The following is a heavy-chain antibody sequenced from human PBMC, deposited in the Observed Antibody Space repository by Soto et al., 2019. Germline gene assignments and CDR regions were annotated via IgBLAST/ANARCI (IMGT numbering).Heavy chain of an antibody. CDR3: ASLVTAIRSFGVDV. CDR2: ISYDGSNK. J-gene: IGHJ6*02. Sequence: QVQLVESGGGVVQPGRSLRLSCAASGFTFSSYAMHWVRQAPGKGLEWVSIISYDGSNKYYADSVEGRFTISRDNSKNALYLQMNSLRAGDTAVYYCASLVTAIRSFGVDVWGQGTTVTVSS. CDR1: GFTFSSYA. V-gene: IGHV3-30-3*01. D-gene: IGHD2-21*02.